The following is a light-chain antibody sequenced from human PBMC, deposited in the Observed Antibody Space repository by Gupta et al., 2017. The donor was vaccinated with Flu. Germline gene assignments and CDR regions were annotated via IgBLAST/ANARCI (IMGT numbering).Light chain of an antibody. CDR3: SSYTSSTTVI. CDR2: EVS. J-gene: IGLJ2*01. Sequence: QSALTQPASVSGSPGQSITISCTGTSSDVGEYKYVSWYQQHPDKAPKLMIYEVSNRPSGVSNRFSGSKYGTTASLTISGLQAEDEAIYYCSSYTSSTTVIFGGGTKLTVL. CDR1: SSDVGEYKY. V-gene: IGLV2-14*01.